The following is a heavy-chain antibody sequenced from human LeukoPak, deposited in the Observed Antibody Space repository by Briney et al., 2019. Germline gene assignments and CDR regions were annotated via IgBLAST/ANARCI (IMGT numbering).Heavy chain of an antibody. Sequence: GGSLRLSCAASGFTFSTSGMHWVRQAPGKGLEWVAFIWSDGTNKNYADSVRGRFTISRDNSKNTLYLQMNSLRAEDTAVYYCARDLIGGNAYDYWGQGALVTVSS. CDR2: IWSDGTNK. J-gene: IGHJ4*02. CDR3: ARDLIGGNAYDY. D-gene: IGHD2-15*01. CDR1: GFTFSTSG. V-gene: IGHV3-33*01.